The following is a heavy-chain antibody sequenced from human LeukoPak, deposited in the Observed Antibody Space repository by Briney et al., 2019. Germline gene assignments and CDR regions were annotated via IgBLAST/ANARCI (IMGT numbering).Heavy chain of an antibody. CDR3: ARDMTGSGWNDAFDI. D-gene: IGHD6-19*01. CDR1: GGSIRSESYY. J-gene: IGHJ3*02. V-gene: IGHV4-61*02. CDR2: IYSSGSS. Sequence: PSQTLSLTCSVSGGSIRSESYYWSWIRQPAGKELEWIGRIYSSGSSKFNPSLKSRVTISIDTSKNQFSLNLSSVTAADTAVYYCARDMTGSGWNDAFDIWGQGTMVTVSS.